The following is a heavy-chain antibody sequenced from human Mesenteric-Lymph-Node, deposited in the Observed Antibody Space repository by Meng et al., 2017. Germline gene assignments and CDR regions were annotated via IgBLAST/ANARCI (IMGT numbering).Heavy chain of an antibody. D-gene: IGHD1-26*01. CDR2: ISWHSGSI. J-gene: IGHJ6*02. Sequence: SLKISCAASGFTFDDYAVHWVRQAPEKGLEWVSGISWHSGSIGYADSVKGRFTISRDNAKNSLYLQMNSLRAEDTAVYYCARVGVGGSYQDYYYYYGMDVWGQGTTVTVSS. V-gene: IGHV3-9*01. CDR3: ARVGVGGSYQDYYYYYGMDV. CDR1: GFTFDDYA.